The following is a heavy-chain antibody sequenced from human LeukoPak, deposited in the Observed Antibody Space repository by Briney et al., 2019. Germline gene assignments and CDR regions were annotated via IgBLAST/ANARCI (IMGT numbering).Heavy chain of an antibody. D-gene: IGHD1-1*01. CDR1: VYSISSGYY. Sequence: SETLSLTCAVSVYSISSGYYWGWIRQPPGKGLEWIGSIYHSGSTYYNPSLKSRVTISVDTSKNQFSLKLSSVTAADTAVYYCARLERPYYFDYWGQGTLVTVSS. CDR3: ARLERPYYFDY. CDR2: IYHSGST. J-gene: IGHJ4*02. V-gene: IGHV4-38-2*01.